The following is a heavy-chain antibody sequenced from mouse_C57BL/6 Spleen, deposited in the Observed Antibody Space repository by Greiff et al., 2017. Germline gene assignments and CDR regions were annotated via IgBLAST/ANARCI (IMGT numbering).Heavy chain of an antibody. CDR2: IDPSDSYT. Sequence: VQLQQPGAELVRPGTSVKLSCKASGYTFTSYWMHWVKQRPGQGLEWIGVIDPSDSYTNYNQKFKGKATLTVDTSSSTAYMQLSSLTSEDSAVYYCARVYGSSYSFAYWGQGTLVTVSA. V-gene: IGHV1-59*01. J-gene: IGHJ3*01. D-gene: IGHD1-1*01. CDR3: ARVYGSSYSFAY. CDR1: GYTFTSYW.